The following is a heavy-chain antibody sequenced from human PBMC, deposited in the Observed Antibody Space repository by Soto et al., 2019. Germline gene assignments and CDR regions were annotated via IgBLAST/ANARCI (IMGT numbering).Heavy chain of an antibody. J-gene: IGHJ6*02. D-gene: IGHD3-3*01. CDR2: ISGSGCST. V-gene: IGHV3-23*01. CDR3: AKDWGGFYYYYGMDV. CDR1: GFTFSSYA. Sequence: PGGSLRLSCAASGFTFSSYAMRWVRQAPGKGLECVSDISGSGCSTYYADSVKGRFTISRDNSKNTLYLQMNSLRAEDTAVYHCAKDWGGFYYYYGMDVWGQGTTVTV.